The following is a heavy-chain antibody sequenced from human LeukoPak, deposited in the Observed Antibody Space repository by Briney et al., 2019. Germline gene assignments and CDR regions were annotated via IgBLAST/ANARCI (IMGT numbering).Heavy chain of an antibody. CDR1: GGTFSSYA. D-gene: IGHD1-26*01. V-gene: IGHV1-69*04. J-gene: IGHJ6*02. CDR2: IIPILGIA. CDR3: ARPQSTFYGMDV. Sequence: ASVKVSCKASGGTFSSYAISWVRQAPGQGLEWMGRIIPILGIANYAQKFQGRVTITADKSTSTAYMELSSLRSEDTAVYYCARPQSTFYGMDVWGQGTTVTVSS.